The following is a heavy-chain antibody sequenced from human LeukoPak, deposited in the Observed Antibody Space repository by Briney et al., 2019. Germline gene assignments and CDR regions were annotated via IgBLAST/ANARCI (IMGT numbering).Heavy chain of an antibody. Sequence: SQTLSLTCAISGDSVSINSAAWNWIRQSPSRGLEWLGRTYYRSKWYNDYAVSVKSRITINPDTSKNQFSLQLNSVTPEDTAVYYCARGGDYYYDSSGYLYYFDYWGQGTLVTVSS. CDR3: ARGGDYYYDSSGYLYYFDY. D-gene: IGHD3-22*01. V-gene: IGHV6-1*01. CDR1: GDSVSINSAA. CDR2: TYYRSKWYN. J-gene: IGHJ4*02.